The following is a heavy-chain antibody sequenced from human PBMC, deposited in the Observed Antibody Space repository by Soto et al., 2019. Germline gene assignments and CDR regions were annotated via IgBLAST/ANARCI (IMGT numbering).Heavy chain of an antibody. CDR1: GYTFTGYY. J-gene: IGHJ4*02. CDR2: INPNSGGT. V-gene: IGHV1-2*04. D-gene: IGHD2-21*01. Sequence: VQLLESGAEVKKPGASVKVSCKASGYTFTGYYMHWVRQAPGQGLEWMGWINPNSGGTNYAQKFQGWVTMTRDTSISTAYMELSRLRSDDTAVYYCAREAWGGSTGGDLGYWGQGTLVTVSS. CDR3: AREAWGGSTGGDLGY.